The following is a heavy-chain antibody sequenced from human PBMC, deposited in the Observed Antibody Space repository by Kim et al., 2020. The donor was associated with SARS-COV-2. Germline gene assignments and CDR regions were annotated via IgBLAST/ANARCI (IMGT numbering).Heavy chain of an antibody. CDR1: GFTFSTYP. CDR3: ARDGSSGWYSDFDY. J-gene: IGHJ4*01. D-gene: IGHD6-19*01. V-gene: IGHV3-30*04. Sequence: GGSLRLSCAASGFTFSTYPMHWVRQVPGKGLEWVALISYDGGNKYYPDSVKGRFTISRDNSKNMLYLQMDSLRTEDTAVYYCARDGSSGWYSDFDYWGQGTLVTVSS. CDR2: ISYDGGNK.